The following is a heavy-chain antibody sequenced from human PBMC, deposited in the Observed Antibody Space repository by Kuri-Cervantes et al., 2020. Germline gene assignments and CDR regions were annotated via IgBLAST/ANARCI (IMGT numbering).Heavy chain of an antibody. CDR3: ASRVGATGSEGYYGMDV. CDR1: GGSFSGYY. V-gene: IGHV4-34*01. CDR2: INHSGST. Sequence: GSLRLSCAVYGGSFSGYYWSWIRQPPGKGLEWIGEINHSGSTNYNPSLKSQITISVDTSKNQFSLKLSSVTAADTAVYYCASRVGATGSEGYYGMDVWGQGTTVTVSS. J-gene: IGHJ6*02. D-gene: IGHD5-12*01.